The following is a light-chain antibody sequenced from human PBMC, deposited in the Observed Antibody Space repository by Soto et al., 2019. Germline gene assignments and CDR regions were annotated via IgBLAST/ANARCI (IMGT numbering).Light chain of an antibody. Sequence: DIQMTQSPSTLSASVGDRVTITCRASQSISSWLAWYQQKPGKAPKLLIYKASSLESGVPSRVSGSGSGTDFTLTISSLQPDDFATYYCQQYNSYQYTFGQGTKLEIK. J-gene: IGKJ2*01. V-gene: IGKV1-5*03. CDR2: KAS. CDR1: QSISSW. CDR3: QQYNSYQYT.